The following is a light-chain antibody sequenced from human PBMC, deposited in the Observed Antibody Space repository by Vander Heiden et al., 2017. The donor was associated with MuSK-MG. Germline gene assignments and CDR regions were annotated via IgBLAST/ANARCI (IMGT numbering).Light chain of an antibody. CDR1: QDISNY. CDR2: DAS. V-gene: IGKV1-33*01. J-gene: IGKJ4*01. CDR3: QQYDNLPPLT. Sequence: DIPMAHSPSSLSASVGDRVTITCQASQDISNYLNWYQQKPGKAPKLLIYDASNLETGVPSRFSGSGSGTDFTFTISSLQPEDIATYYCQQYDNLPPLTFGGGTKVEIK.